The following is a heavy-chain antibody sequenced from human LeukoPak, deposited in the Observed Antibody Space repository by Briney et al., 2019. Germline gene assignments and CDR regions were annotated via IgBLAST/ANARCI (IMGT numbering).Heavy chain of an antibody. V-gene: IGHV6-1*01. Sequence: SQTLSLTCVISGDXVSSNSAAWNWIRQSPSRGLEWLGRTYYRSKWYNDYAVSVKSRIIINPDISKNQFFLHLNSVTPEDTAVYYCVRDIGFDFDCWGQGTLVTVSS. CDR3: VRDIGFDFDC. CDR1: GDXVSSNSAA. D-gene: IGHD3-10*01. CDR2: TYYRSKWYN. J-gene: IGHJ4*02.